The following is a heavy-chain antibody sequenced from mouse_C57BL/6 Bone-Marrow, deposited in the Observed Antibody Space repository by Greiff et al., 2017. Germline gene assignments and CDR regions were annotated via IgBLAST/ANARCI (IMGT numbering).Heavy chain of an antibody. Sequence: VQLQQPGAELVMPGASVKLSCKASGYTFTSYWMHWVKQRPGQGLEWIGEIDPSDSYTNYNQKFKGMSTLTVDKSSSTAYMQLSSLTSEDSAVYYCASGYWYFDVWGTGTTVTVSS. V-gene: IGHV1-69*01. J-gene: IGHJ1*03. CDR2: IDPSDSYT. CDR3: ASGYWYFDV. CDR1: GYTFTSYW.